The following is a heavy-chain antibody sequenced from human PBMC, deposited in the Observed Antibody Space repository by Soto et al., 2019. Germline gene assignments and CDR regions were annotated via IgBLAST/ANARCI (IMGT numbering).Heavy chain of an antibody. Sequence: EVQLLESGGDLVQPGGSLRLSCAASGFTFSSYAMTWVRQASGKGLEWVAATGGADGTTFYAESVKGRFTISRDNSKNTLNLQMNSLRTEDTAIYFCAKAPPTWRSGNYVIDYWGQGTLVTVSP. V-gene: IGHV3-23*01. J-gene: IGHJ4*02. CDR1: GFTFSSYA. CDR3: AKAPPTWRSGNYVIDY. CDR2: TGGADGTT. D-gene: IGHD1-26*01.